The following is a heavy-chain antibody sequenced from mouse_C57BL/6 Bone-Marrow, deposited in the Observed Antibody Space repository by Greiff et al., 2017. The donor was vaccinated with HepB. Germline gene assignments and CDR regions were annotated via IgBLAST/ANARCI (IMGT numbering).Heavy chain of an antibody. CDR1: GFTFSDFY. Sequence: EVQLVESGGGLVQSGRSLRLSCATSGFTFSDFYMEWVRQAPGKGLEWIAASRNKANDYTTEYSASVKGRFIVSRDTSQSILYLQMNALRAEDTAIYYCARDDYGGYAMDYWGQGTSVTVSS. J-gene: IGHJ4*01. CDR3: ARDDYGGYAMDY. V-gene: IGHV7-1*01. D-gene: IGHD2-4*01. CDR2: SRNKANDYTT.